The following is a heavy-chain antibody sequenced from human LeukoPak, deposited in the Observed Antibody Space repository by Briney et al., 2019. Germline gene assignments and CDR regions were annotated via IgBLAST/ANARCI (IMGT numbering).Heavy chain of an antibody. J-gene: IGHJ4*02. V-gene: IGHV3-30-3*01. CDR1: GFTFSNSA. Sequence: GGSLRLSCAASGFTFSNSAMHWVRQAPGKGLEWVAVISFDGTNKYYADSVKCRFTISRDNSKNTVYVQMSSLRGDDSGVYYCAAGSSVDCSRTSCPPTDYWGQGTLVTVSS. CDR2: ISFDGTNK. D-gene: IGHD2-2*01. CDR3: AAGSSVDCSRTSCPPTDY.